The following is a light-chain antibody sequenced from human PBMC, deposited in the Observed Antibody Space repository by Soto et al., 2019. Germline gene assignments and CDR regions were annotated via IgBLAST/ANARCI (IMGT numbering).Light chain of an antibody. J-gene: IGKJ1*01. V-gene: IGKV3-15*01. CDR1: QSVRDN. CDR3: QQYNSFWT. CDR2: SGS. Sequence: EIVLTQSPATLSLSPGERATLSCRASQSVRDNIAWYQQKPGQAPRLLIYSGSTRATGVPARFSGSGSGTEFTLTISSLQPDDFATYYCQQYNSFWTFGQGTKVDIK.